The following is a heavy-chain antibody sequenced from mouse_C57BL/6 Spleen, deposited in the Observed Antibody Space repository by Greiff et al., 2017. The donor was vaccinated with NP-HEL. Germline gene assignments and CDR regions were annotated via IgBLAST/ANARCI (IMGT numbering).Heavy chain of an antibody. V-gene: IGHV1-15*01. CDR3: TRLRRDAMDY. CDR2: IDPETGGT. D-gene: IGHD2-12*01. CDR1: GYTFTDYE. J-gene: IGHJ4*01. Sequence: VKLVESGAELVRPGASVTLSCKASGYTFTDYEMHWVKQTPVHGLEWIGAIDPETGGTAYHKKFKGKAILTADKSSSTAYMELRSLTSEDSAVYYCTRLRRDAMDYWGQGTSVTVSS.